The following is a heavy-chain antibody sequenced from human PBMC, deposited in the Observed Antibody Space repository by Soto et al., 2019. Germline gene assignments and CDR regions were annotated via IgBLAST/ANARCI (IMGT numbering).Heavy chain of an antibody. Sequence: SETLSLTCTVSGGSINSYYWSWIRQPPGKGLQWIGYIYYIGSTNYTPSLKSRVTISLDTSKNQFSLKLTSVTTADTAVYYCARQRPYDFWTGALDYWGQGALVTVSS. CDR1: GGSINSYY. CDR2: IYYIGST. D-gene: IGHD3-3*01. CDR3: ARQRPYDFWTGALDY. J-gene: IGHJ4*02. V-gene: IGHV4-59*08.